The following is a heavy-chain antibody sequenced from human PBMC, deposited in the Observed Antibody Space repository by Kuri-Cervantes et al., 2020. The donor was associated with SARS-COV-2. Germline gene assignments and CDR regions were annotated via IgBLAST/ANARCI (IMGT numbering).Heavy chain of an antibody. D-gene: IGHD2-8*01. Sequence: SVKVSCKTSGFTFTGSTIQWVRQARGQGLEWIGWIVVGSGDTSYAQEFQDRVTLTRDMSTATAYMELRTLRSEDTAVYFCTLDAFDYWGQGTLVTVSS. CDR2: IVVGSGDT. CDR3: TLDAFDY. V-gene: IGHV1-58*02. J-gene: IGHJ4*02. CDR1: GFTFTGST.